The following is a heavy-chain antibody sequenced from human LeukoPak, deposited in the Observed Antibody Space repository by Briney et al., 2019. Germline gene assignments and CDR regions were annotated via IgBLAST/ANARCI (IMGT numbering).Heavy chain of an antibody. CDR3: AKDLGYCRGGSC. CDR1: GFTFSSYA. V-gene: IGHV3-23*01. Sequence: GGSLRLSCAASGFTFSSYAMSWVRQAPGEGLEWVSAISGSGGSTYYADSVKGRFTISRDNSKNTLYLQMNSLRAEDTAVYYCAKDLGYCRGGSCWGQGTLVTVSS. CDR2: ISGSGGST. D-gene: IGHD2-15*01. J-gene: IGHJ4*02.